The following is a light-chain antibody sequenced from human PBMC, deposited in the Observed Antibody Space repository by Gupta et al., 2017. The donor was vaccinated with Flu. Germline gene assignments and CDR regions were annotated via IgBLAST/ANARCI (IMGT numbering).Light chain of an antibody. V-gene: IGLV2-23*01. Sequence: QSVLTHPAAVSGPPGQSITISCTGTSSYVGSYHLVSWYQQHPGKAPNLMFYERSKRPSGYDNRFAGSKSGNTASPTISGLQAEDEADYYCSYAGSSTYWVFGGGTKLTVL. CDR1: SSYVGSYHL. J-gene: IGLJ3*02. CDR3: CSYAGSSTYWV. CDR2: ERS.